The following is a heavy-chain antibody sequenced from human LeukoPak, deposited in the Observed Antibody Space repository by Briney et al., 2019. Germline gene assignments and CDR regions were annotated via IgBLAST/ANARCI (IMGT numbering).Heavy chain of an antibody. Sequence: PGGSLRLSCAASGFTFSSYAMSWVRQAPGKGLEWVSAISGSGGSTYYADSVKGRFTISRDNSKNTLYLQMNSLRAEDTAVYYCAKVMTRTMVRGDPPSDYWGQGTLVTVSS. CDR1: GFTFSSYA. CDR2: ISGSGGST. D-gene: IGHD3-10*01. V-gene: IGHV3-23*01. J-gene: IGHJ4*02. CDR3: AKVMTRTMVRGDPPSDY.